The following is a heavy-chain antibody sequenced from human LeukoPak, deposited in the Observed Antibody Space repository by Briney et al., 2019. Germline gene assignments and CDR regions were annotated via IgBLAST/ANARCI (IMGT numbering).Heavy chain of an antibody. V-gene: IGHV4-39*01. CDR1: GGSIRSGSFY. CDR3: ARQAVMTMIAVA. J-gene: IGHJ5*02. CDR2: MHYSGSS. Sequence: PSETLSLTCSVSGGSIRSGSFYWEWIRQSPGKGLEWIGSMHYSGSSYHNPSLKSRVTISVDTSKNQFSLKLSSVTAAETAVYYCARQAVMTMIAVAWGQGTLVTVSS. D-gene: IGHD3-22*01.